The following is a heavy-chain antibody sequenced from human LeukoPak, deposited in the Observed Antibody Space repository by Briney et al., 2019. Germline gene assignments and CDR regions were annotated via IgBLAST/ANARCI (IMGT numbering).Heavy chain of an antibody. CDR3: ARDYYDSRGEAFDI. CDR1: GYTFTGYY. V-gene: IGHV1-2*02. J-gene: IGHJ3*02. CDR2: INPNSGGT. D-gene: IGHD3-22*01. Sequence: GASVKVSCKASGYTFTGYYMHWVRQAPGQGLEWMGWINPNSGGTNYAQKFQGRVTMTRDTSISTAYMELSSLRSEDTAVYYCARDYYDSRGEAFDIWGQGTMVTVSS.